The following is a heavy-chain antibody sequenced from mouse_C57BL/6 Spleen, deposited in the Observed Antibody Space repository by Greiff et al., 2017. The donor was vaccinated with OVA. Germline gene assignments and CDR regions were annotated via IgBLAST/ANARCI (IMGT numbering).Heavy chain of an antibody. Sequence: VHLVESGPELVKPGASVKISCKASGYAFSSSWMNWVKPRPGKGLEWIGRIYPGDGDTNYNGKFKGKATLTADKSSSTAYMQLSSLTSEDSAVYFCASWGDYPFAYWGQGTLVTVSA. J-gene: IGHJ3*01. CDR2: IYPGDGDT. D-gene: IGHD2-4*01. CDR1: GYAFSSSW. CDR3: ASWGDYPFAY. V-gene: IGHV1-82*01.